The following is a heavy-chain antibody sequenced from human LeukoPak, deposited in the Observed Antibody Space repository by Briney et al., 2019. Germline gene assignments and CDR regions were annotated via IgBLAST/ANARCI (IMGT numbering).Heavy chain of an antibody. V-gene: IGHV3-23*01. CDR3: AKGGGSGFDD. CDR1: GFSFSSYA. Sequence: PGGSLRLSSAASGFSFSSYAMSWVRQAPGKGLEWVSSISDNGGSTYYADSVKGRFTISRDNSKNTLYLQMNSLRVDDTAVYYCAKGGGSGFDDWGQGTLVTVSS. J-gene: IGHJ4*02. D-gene: IGHD3-10*01. CDR2: ISDNGGST.